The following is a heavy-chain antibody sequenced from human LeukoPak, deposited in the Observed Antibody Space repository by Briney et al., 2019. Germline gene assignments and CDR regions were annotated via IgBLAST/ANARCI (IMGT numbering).Heavy chain of an antibody. CDR1: GFTFSDHG. CDR3: AKDSHRIVRPYCGGDCPTGLMDV. CDR2: ISGRGDNT. V-gene: IGHV3-23*01. Sequence: GGSLRLSCAASGFTFSDHGMGWVRQAPGKGLEWVSIISGRGDNTYYADSVKGGFTISRDNSKNTVYLQMNSLRAEDTAVYHCAKDSHRIVRPYCGGDCPTGLMDVWRQGTTVPVSS. J-gene: IGHJ6*02. D-gene: IGHD2-21*02.